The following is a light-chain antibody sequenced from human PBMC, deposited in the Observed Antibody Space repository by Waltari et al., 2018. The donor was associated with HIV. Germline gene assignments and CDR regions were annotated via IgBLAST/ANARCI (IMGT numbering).Light chain of an antibody. Sequence: QSALTQPASVSGSPGQSVTIPCAGSNSDVGSYGLVSRYQPHPGKAPKRLIYEVTKRPSGVSNRFPGSKSGNTASLTISGLQAEDEADYYCCSYAGSHTFVVFGGGTKLTVL. CDR1: NSDVGSYGL. V-gene: IGLV2-23*02. CDR2: EVT. J-gene: IGLJ2*01. CDR3: CSYAGSHTFVV.